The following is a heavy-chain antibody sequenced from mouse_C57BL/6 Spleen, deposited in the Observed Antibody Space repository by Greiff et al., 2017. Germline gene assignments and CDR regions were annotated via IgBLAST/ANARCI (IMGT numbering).Heavy chain of an antibody. D-gene: IGHD1-1*01. CDR1: GYTFTSYW. CDR2: IHPNSGST. Sequence: QVQLQQPGAELVKPGASVKLSCKASGYTFTSYWMHWVKQRPGQGLEWIGMIHPNSGSTNYNEKFKSKATLTVDKSSSTAYMQLSSLTSEDSAVYFCARSFTTVAYFDYWGQGTTLTVSS. V-gene: IGHV1-64*01. J-gene: IGHJ2*01. CDR3: ARSFTTVAYFDY.